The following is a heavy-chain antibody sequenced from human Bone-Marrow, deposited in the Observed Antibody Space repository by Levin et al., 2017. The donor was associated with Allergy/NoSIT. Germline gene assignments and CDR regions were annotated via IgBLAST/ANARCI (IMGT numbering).Heavy chain of an antibody. Sequence: SQTLSLTCTVSGGSISSSLYDWGWIRQPPGKGLEWIGTISYSGTTYYNPSLKSRVTISVDTSKNLFSLKLNSVTAPDTAFYYCARQERDSGGPRYFNYWGQGTLVTVSS. CDR2: ISYSGTT. D-gene: IGHD6-19*01. CDR1: GGSISSSLYD. CDR3: ARQERDSGGPRYFNY. V-gene: IGHV4-39*01. J-gene: IGHJ4*02.